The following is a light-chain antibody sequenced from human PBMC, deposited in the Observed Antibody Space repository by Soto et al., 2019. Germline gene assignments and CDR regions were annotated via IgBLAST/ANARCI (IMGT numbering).Light chain of an antibody. CDR3: SSFTTSSTPVV. CDR2: DVN. Sequence: QSALTQPASVSGSPGQSITISCTGTSSDVVNYNYVSWYQQHPGKAPKVMIYDVNNRPSGVSNRFSGSKSANTASPTISGLQAEEEADYYCSSFTTSSTPVVFGGGTKLTVL. V-gene: IGLV2-14*01. J-gene: IGLJ2*01. CDR1: SSDVVNYNY.